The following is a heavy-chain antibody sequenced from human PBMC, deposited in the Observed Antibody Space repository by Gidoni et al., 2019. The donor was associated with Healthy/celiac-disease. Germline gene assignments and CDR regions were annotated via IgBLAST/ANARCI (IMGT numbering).Heavy chain of an antibody. CDR2: IIPIFGTA. J-gene: IGHJ2*01. D-gene: IGHD3-22*01. CDR3: ARSPKGDYYDSSGYPPLYWYFDL. CDR1: GGTFSSYA. Sequence: QVQLVQSGAEVKKPGSSVKVSCKASGGTFSSYAISWVRQAPGQGLEWMGGIIPIFGTANYAQKFQGRVTITADESTSTAYRELSSLRSEDTAVYYCARSPKGDYYDSSGYPPLYWYFDLWGRGTLVTVSS. V-gene: IGHV1-69*01.